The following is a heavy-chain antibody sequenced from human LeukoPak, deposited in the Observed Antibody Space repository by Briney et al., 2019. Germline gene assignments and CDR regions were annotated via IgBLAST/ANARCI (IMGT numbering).Heavy chain of an antibody. Sequence: GGSLRLSCAASGFTFSSYSMNWVRQAPGKGLEWVSSISSSSSYIYYADSVKGRFTISRDNAKNSLYLQMNSLRAEDTAVYYCAKGLTYSGSYLYFDYWGQGTLVTVSS. V-gene: IGHV3-21*04. CDR1: GFTFSSYS. CDR3: AKGLTYSGSYLYFDY. CDR2: ISSSSSYI. J-gene: IGHJ4*02. D-gene: IGHD1-26*01.